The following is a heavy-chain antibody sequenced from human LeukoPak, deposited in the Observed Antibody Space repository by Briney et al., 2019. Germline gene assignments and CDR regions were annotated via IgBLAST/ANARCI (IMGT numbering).Heavy chain of an antibody. CDR2: IIPILGIA. V-gene: IGHV1-69*04. CDR3: ARLERDYYERSGAFDI. Sequence: GASVKVSCKASGGTFSSYAISWVRQAPGQGLEWMGRIIPILGIANYAQKFQGRVTITADKSTSTAYMELSSLRSEDTAVYYCARLERDYYERSGAFDIWGQGTMVTVSS. J-gene: IGHJ3*02. D-gene: IGHD3-22*01. CDR1: GGTFSSYA.